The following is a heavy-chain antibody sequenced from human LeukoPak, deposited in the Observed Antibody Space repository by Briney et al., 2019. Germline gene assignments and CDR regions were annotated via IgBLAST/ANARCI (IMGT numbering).Heavy chain of an antibody. D-gene: IGHD5-18*01. Sequence: SVKVSCKASGGTFSSYTISWVRQAPGQGLEWMGRIIPILGITNYAQKFQGRVTITADKSTSTAYMELSSLRSEDTAVYYCARVQLSDRNWFDPWGQGTLVTVSS. J-gene: IGHJ5*02. CDR1: GGTFSSYT. CDR2: IIPILGIT. V-gene: IGHV1-69*02. CDR3: ARVQLSDRNWFDP.